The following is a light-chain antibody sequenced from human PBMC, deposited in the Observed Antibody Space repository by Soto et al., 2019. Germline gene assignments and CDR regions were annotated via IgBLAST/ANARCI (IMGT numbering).Light chain of an antibody. Sequence: VMTQSPLSMYVTLGHPAPISCTRCQRFLHSNRYKYLDWYLQKPGQSPQVLIYLGSIRASGVPERFSVSGSGTDFTLKISRVEAEDVGLYYCMQGLQAPLTFGQGTKVDI. J-gene: IGKJ1*01. CDR2: LGS. CDR1: QRFLHSNRYKY. V-gene: IGKV2-28*01. CDR3: MQGLQAPLT.